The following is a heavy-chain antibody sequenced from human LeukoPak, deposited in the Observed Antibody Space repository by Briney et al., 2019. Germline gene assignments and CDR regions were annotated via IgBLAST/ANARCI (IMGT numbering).Heavy chain of an antibody. V-gene: IGHV3-11*01. D-gene: IGHD5-24*01. CDR2: ISSSGSTI. J-gene: IGHJ3*02. Sequence: PGGSLRLSCAASGFTFSDYYMSWIRQAPGKGLEWVSCISSSGSTIYYADSVKGRFTISRDNAKNSLYLQMNSLRAEDTAVYYCARGTEMATPRGAFDIWGQGTMVTVSS. CDR3: ARGTEMATPRGAFDI. CDR1: GFTFSDYY.